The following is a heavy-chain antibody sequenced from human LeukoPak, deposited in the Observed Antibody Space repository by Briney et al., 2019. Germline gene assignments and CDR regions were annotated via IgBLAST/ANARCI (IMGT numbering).Heavy chain of an antibody. CDR1: GGSISSGGYS. Sequence: SETLSLTCAVSGGSISSGGYSWSWIRQPPGKGLEWTGYIYHSGSTYYNPSLKSRVTISVDRSKNQFSLKVSSVTAADTAVYYCARRDSGTYAYWGQGILVTVSS. J-gene: IGHJ4*02. CDR3: ARRDSGTYAY. CDR2: IYHSGST. V-gene: IGHV4-30-2*01. D-gene: IGHD3-10*01.